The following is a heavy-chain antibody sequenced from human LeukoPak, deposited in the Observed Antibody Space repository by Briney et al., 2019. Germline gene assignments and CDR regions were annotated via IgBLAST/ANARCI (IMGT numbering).Heavy chain of an antibody. CDR1: DDSISSHY. V-gene: IGHV4-59*11. D-gene: IGHD4-17*01. CDR2: ISYIGTT. Sequence: PSETLSLTCAVSDDSISSHYWTWIRQPPGKGLEWIRYISYIGTTNYNPSLKSRVTLSIDTSKNQFSLKLRSVTAADTAVYYCARDLVTVTKGFDIWGQGTMVSVSS. J-gene: IGHJ3*02. CDR3: ARDLVTVTKGFDI.